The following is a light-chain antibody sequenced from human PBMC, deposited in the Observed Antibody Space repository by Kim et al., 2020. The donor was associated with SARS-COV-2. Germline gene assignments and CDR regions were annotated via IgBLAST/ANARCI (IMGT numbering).Light chain of an antibody. CDR3: QQCYSSPLT. J-gene: IGKJ4*01. CDR2: AAS. V-gene: IGKV1-8*01. CDR1: QSISSY. Sequence: AIRMTQSPSSLSASVGDRVTITCRASQSISSYLTWYQQKPGKAPKLLIYAASTLQSGVPSRFSGSGSGTDFTLTISCLQSEDFATYYCQQCYSSPLTFGGGTKVDIK.